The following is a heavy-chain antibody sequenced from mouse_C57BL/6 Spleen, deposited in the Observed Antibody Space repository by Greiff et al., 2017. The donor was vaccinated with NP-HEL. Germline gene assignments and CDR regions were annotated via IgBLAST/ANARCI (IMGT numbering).Heavy chain of an antibody. CDR1: GFTFSDYG. CDR2: ISSGSSTI. CDR3: AGGGWLPAMDY. Sequence: EVQLVESGGGLVKPGGSLKLSCAASGFTFSDYGMHWVRQAPEKGLEWVAYISSGSSTIYYADTVKGRFTISRDNAKNTLFLQMTSLRSEDTAMYYCAGGGWLPAMDYWGQGTSVTVSS. V-gene: IGHV5-17*01. D-gene: IGHD2-3*01. J-gene: IGHJ4*01.